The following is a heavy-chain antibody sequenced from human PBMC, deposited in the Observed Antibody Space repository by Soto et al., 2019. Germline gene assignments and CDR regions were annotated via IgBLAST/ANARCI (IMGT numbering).Heavy chain of an antibody. J-gene: IGHJ4*02. CDR3: ASLFCTSTSCYLRH. Sequence: PSETLSLTCTVSGGSISSYYWSWIRQPPGKGLEWTGYIYYSGSTNYNPSLKSRVTISVDTSKNQFSLKLSSVTAVDTAVYYCASLFCTSTSCYLRHWGQGTLVTVSS. D-gene: IGHD2-2*01. CDR2: IYYSGST. CDR1: GGSISSYY. V-gene: IGHV4-59*01.